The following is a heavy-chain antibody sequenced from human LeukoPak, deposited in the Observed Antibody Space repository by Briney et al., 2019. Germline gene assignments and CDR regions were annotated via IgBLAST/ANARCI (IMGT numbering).Heavy chain of an antibody. CDR2: INPNSGGT. CDR3: ARNGGDYYDSSGYYQGWFDP. CDR1: GYTFTGYY. Sequence: ASVKVSCTASGYTFTGYYMHWVRQAPGQGLEWMGWINPNSGGTNYAQKFQGRVTMTRDTSISTAYMELSRLRSDDTAVYYCARNGGDYYDSSGYYQGWFDPWGQGTLVTVSS. D-gene: IGHD3-22*01. J-gene: IGHJ5*02. V-gene: IGHV1-2*02.